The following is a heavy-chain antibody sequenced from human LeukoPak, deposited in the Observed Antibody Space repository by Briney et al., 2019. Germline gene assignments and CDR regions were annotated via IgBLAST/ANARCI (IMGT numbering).Heavy chain of an antibody. CDR3: ARDWYSSSSAGQIFDY. Sequence: SETLSLTCTVSGYPISRGYYWGWIRQPPGKGLEWIGGVYHSGSTYQNPSLKSRVTISLDTSKNQFSLKLSSVTAADTAVYYCARDWYSSSSAGQIFDYWGQGTLVTVSS. CDR1: GYPISRGYY. V-gene: IGHV4-38-2*02. D-gene: IGHD6-6*01. CDR2: VYHSGST. J-gene: IGHJ4*02.